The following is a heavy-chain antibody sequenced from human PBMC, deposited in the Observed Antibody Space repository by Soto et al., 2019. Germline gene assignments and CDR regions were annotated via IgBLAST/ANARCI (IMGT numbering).Heavy chain of an antibody. Sequence: QMQLVESGGGVVQPGRSLRLSCAASGFTFRSYGIHWVRQAPGKGLEWVALIWFDGSKKYYVDSVKGRFAVSTDNSKNTLYLQMNSLRVEDTAVYYCARDRLVPYGYGMDVWGQGTTVTVSS. D-gene: IGHD2-2*01. V-gene: IGHV3-33*01. CDR2: IWFDGSKK. CDR3: ARDRLVPYGYGMDV. J-gene: IGHJ6*02. CDR1: GFTFRSYG.